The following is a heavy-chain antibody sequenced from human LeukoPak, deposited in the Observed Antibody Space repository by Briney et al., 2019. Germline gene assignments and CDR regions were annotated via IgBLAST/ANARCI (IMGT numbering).Heavy chain of an antibody. Sequence: GGSLRLSCEASGFTFSSYAMHWVRQAPGKGLEWVAVISYDGSNKYYADSVKGRFTISRDNSKNTLYLQMNSLRAEDTAMYYCARVGSVLGAFDIWGQGTMVTVSS. J-gene: IGHJ3*02. CDR2: ISYDGSNK. CDR3: ARVGSVLGAFDI. CDR1: GFTFSSYA. D-gene: IGHD3-10*01. V-gene: IGHV3-30*04.